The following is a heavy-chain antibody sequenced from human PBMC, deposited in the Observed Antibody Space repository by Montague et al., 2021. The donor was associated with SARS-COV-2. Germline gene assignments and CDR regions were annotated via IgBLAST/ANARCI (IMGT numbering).Heavy chain of an antibody. D-gene: IGHD3-16*01. V-gene: IGHV4-4*02. J-gene: IGHJ6*02. CDR2: IYDSGGT. CDR1: AXFISSSNW. CDR3: ARIPFGYYGMDV. Sequence: ETLSLTCAVAAXFISSSNWWSWVRQPPGKGLEWIAEIYDSGGTNYNPSLEGRVTISVGKAKNQFSLKLSSVTAADTAVYYCARIPFGYYGMDVWGQGTTVTVSS.